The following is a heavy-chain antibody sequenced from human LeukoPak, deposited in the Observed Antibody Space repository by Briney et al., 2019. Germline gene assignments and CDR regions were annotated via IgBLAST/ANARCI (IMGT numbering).Heavy chain of an antibody. D-gene: IGHD3-22*01. Sequence: KPSETLSLTCAVSGYSISSGYYWGWIRQPPGKGLEWVGSIYHSGSTYYNPSLKSRVTISVDTSKNQFSLKLSSVTAADTAVYYCARFSPAVGYYDSSGLEYFQHWGQGTLVTVSS. CDR3: ARFSPAVGYYDSSGLEYFQH. V-gene: IGHV4-38-2*01. CDR1: GYSISSGYY. J-gene: IGHJ1*01. CDR2: IYHSGST.